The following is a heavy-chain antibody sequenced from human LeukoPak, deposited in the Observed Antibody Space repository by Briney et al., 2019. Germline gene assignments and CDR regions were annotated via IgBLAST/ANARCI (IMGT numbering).Heavy chain of an antibody. CDR3: ARDFGLTGKVDY. CDR1: GFTSRHYM. Sequence: GASLRLSCAAPGFTSRHYMMSWVRQAPGKGLEWVSSMKESTADTYYADSVKGRFTISRDNSKNTLYLQMGSLRAEDLAVYYCARDFGLTGKVDYWGQGTLVTVSS. J-gene: IGHJ4*02. V-gene: IGHV3-23*01. CDR2: MKESTADT. D-gene: IGHD1-20*01.